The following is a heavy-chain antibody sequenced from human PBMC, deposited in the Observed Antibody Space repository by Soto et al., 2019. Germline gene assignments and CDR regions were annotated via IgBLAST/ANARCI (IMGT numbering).Heavy chain of an antibody. D-gene: IGHD4-17*01. CDR1: GGSISSYY. CDR3: AKHFARTTVTPPYYYTMAV. CDR2: IYYSGST. J-gene: IGHJ6*03. V-gene: IGHV4-59*08. Sequence: SETLSLTCTVSGGSISSYYWSWIRQPPGKGLEWIGYIYYSGSTNYNPSLKSRVTISVDTSKNQFSLKLSSVTAADTAVYYCAKHFARTTVTPPYYYTMAVWGKGPPVTVSS.